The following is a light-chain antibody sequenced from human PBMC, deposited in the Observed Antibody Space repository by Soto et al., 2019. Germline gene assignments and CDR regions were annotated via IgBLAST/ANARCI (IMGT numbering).Light chain of an antibody. J-gene: IGLJ1*01. CDR2: NVI. V-gene: IGLV2-11*01. CDR1: SSDVGGYNF. Sequence: QSALTQPRSVSGSPGQSVTISCTGTSSDVGGYNFVSWYQHHPGKAPKLIIYNVIQRPSGVPDRFSASKSDNTASLTISGLQAEDEADYYCCSYAGRYTYVFGTGTKVTV. CDR3: CSYAGRYTYV.